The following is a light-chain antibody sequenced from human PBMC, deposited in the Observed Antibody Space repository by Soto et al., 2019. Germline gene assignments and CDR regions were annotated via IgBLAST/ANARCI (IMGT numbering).Light chain of an antibody. Sequence: SYALTQPPSVSVSPGQTASITCSVDKLGDKYACWYQQKPGQSPVLVIYQDSKRPSGIPERFSGSNSGNTATLTISGTQAMDEADYYCQAWASRHYVFGTGTKVTVL. CDR3: QAWASRHYV. CDR1: KLGDKY. V-gene: IGLV3-1*01. J-gene: IGLJ1*01. CDR2: QDS.